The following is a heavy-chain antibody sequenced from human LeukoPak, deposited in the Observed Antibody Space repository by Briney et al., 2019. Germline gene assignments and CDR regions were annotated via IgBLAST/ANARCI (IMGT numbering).Heavy chain of an antibody. J-gene: IGHJ5*02. CDR1: GGSFSGYY. Sequence: PSETLSLTCAVYGGSFSGYYWSWIRQPPGKGLEWIGEINHSGSTNYNPSLKSRVTISVDTSKNQFSLKLSSVTAADTAVYYCARDRRITIFGVVIVTNWFDPWGQGTLVTVSS. CDR2: INHSGST. V-gene: IGHV4-34*01. D-gene: IGHD3-3*01. CDR3: ARDRRITIFGVVIVTNWFDP.